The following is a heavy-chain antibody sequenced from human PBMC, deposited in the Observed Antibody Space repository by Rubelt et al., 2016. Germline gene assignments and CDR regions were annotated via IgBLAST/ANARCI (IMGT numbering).Heavy chain of an antibody. CDR2: IIPILGIA. CDR3: ARAFEGAYFDY. D-gene: IGHD3-9*01. Sequence: EGMGRIIPILGIANYAQKFQGRVTITADKSTSTAYTELSSLRSEDTAVYYCARAFEGAYFDYWGQGTLVTVSS. V-gene: IGHV1-69*04. J-gene: IGHJ4*02.